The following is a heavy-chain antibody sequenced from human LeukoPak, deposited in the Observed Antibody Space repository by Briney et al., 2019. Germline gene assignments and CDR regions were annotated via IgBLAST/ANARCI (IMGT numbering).Heavy chain of an antibody. V-gene: IGHV3-33*01. CDR2: IWYDGSNK. D-gene: IGHD5-18*01. CDR3: ARDYGERGYSYGLDY. CDR1: GFTFSSYG. J-gene: IGHJ4*02. Sequence: GRSLRLSCAASGFTFSSYGMHWVRQAPGKGLEWVAVIWYDGSNKYYADSVKGRFTISRDNSKNTLYLQMNSLRAEDTAVYYCARDYGERGYSYGLDYWGQGTLVTVSS.